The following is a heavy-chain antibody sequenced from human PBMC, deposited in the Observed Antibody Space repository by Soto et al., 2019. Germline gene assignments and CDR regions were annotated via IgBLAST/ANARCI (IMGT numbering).Heavy chain of an antibody. CDR2: IDSDDGTT. CDR1: GFDFGDYY. CDR3: VRPYYSSSWFPFDR. V-gene: IGHV3-11*01. J-gene: IGHJ4*02. Sequence: VGSLRLSCTASGFDFGDYYMSWIRQAPGKGLEWVSYIDSDDGTTYYTDSVKGRFTISRDNAKNSLYLQMNSLRVEDTALYYCVRPYYSSSWFPFDRWGQGTLVTVSS. D-gene: IGHD6-13*01.